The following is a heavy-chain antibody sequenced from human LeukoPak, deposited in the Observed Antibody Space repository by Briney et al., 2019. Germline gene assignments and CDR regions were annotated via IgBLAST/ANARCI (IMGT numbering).Heavy chain of an antibody. Sequence: SETLSLTCTVSGGSVNSYYWSWIRQPPGKGLEWMGYIHYSGSTNYNPSLKSRVTISVDTSKNQFSLKLTSVTAADTAVYYCARRGRSSGCPYWGQGTLVTVSS. CDR1: GGSVNSYY. D-gene: IGHD6-19*01. J-gene: IGHJ4*02. CDR2: IHYSGST. CDR3: ARRGRSSGCPY. V-gene: IGHV4-59*02.